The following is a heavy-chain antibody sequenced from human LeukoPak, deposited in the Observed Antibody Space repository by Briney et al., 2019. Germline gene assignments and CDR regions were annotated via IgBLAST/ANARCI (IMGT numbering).Heavy chain of an antibody. CDR1: GFTFDDYA. Sequence: GGSLRLSCAASGFTFDDYAMHWVRQAPGEGLEWVSGISWNSGSIGYADSVKGRFTISRDNAKNSLYLQMNSLRAEDTAVYYCARAGRRLGWGFDYWGQGTLVTVSS. CDR3: ARAGRRLGWGFDY. CDR2: ISWNSGSI. J-gene: IGHJ4*02. D-gene: IGHD6-19*01. V-gene: IGHV3-9*01.